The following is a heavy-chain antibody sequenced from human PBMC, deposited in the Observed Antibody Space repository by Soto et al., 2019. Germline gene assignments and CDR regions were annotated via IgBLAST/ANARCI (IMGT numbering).Heavy chain of an antibody. CDR3: ARRTGTTSD. CDR2: ISYDGSNK. CDR1: GFTFSSYA. D-gene: IGHD1-7*01. V-gene: IGHV3-30-3*01. J-gene: IGHJ4*02. Sequence: LRLSCAASGFTFSSYAMHWVRQAPGKGLEWVAVISYDGSNKYYADSVKGRFTISRDNSKNTLYLQMNSLRAEDTAVYYCARRTGTTSDWGQGTLVTVSS.